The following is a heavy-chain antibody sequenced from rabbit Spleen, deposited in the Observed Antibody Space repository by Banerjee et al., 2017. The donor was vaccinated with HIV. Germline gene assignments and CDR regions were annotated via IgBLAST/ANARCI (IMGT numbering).Heavy chain of an antibody. CDR1: GFSFSSGYD. V-gene: IGHV1S45*01. Sequence: QEQLVESGGGLVKPGASLTLTCTASGFSFSSGYDMCWVRQAPGKGLEWIACIGTGVGDTYYANWAKGRFTISKTSSTTVTLQMTSLTAADTATYFCARDSGTSFSSYGMDLWGPGTLVTVS. D-gene: IGHD8-1*01. CDR3: ARDSGTSFSSYGMDL. J-gene: IGHJ6*01. CDR2: IGTGVGDT.